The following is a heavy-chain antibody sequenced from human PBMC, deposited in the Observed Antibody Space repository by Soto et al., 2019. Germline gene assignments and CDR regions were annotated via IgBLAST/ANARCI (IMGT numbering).Heavy chain of an antibody. Sequence: QVQLVQSGAEVKKPGSSVKVSCKASGGTFSSYAISWVRQAPGQGLEWMGGIIPIFGTANYAQKFQGRVTITEDEATSTAYLELSSRSSADTAVYYCARPYCSGGSCYQPYYYSGMDVWGQGTTVTVSS. V-gene: IGHV1-69*12. CDR2: IIPIFGTA. D-gene: IGHD2-15*01. CDR3: ARPYCSGGSCYQPYYYSGMDV. CDR1: GGTFSSYA. J-gene: IGHJ6*02.